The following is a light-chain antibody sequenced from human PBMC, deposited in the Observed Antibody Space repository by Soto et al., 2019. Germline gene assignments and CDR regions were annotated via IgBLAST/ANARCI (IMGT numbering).Light chain of an antibody. CDR3: TSYAGGNNV. CDR2: EVN. Sequence: QSALTQPPSASGSPGQSVTISCTGTSSDVGGYNYVAWYQHHPGKVPKLMVYEVNKRPSGVPDRFSGSKSGNTASLTVSGLQAEDEGEYYCTSYAGGNNVFGTGTQLTVL. V-gene: IGLV2-8*01. J-gene: IGLJ1*01. CDR1: SSDVGGYNY.